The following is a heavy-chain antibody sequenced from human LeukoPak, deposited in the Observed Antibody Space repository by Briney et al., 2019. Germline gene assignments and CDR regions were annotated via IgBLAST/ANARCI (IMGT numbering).Heavy chain of an antibody. CDR3: ARGDGWFDP. CDR2: IIPIFGTA. V-gene: IGHV1-69*05. Sequence: GASVKVSCKASGYTFTNYGISWVRQAPGQGLEWMGGIIPIFGTANYAQKFQGRVTITTDESTSTAYMELSSLRSEDTAVYYCARGDGWFDPWGQGTLVTVSS. CDR1: GYTFTNYG. D-gene: IGHD5-24*01. J-gene: IGHJ5*02.